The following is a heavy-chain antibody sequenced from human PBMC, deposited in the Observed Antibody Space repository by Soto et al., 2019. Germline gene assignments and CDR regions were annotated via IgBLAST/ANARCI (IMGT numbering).Heavy chain of an antibody. V-gene: IGHV1-69*13. D-gene: IGHD3-10*01. CDR2: IIPIFGTA. CDR1: GGTFSSYA. J-gene: IGHJ6*02. Sequence: SVKVSCKASGGTFSSYAISWVRQAPGQGLEWMGGIIPIFGTANYARKFQGRVTITADESTSTAYMELSSLRSEDTAVYYCARDIYGSGSYYPLMGGMDVWGQGTTVTVSS. CDR3: ARDIYGSGSYYPLMGGMDV.